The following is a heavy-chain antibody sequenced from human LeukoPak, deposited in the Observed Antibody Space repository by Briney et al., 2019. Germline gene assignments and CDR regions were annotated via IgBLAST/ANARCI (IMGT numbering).Heavy chain of an antibody. CDR3: AKGYQLPSDY. J-gene: IGHJ4*02. D-gene: IGHD2-2*01. V-gene: IGHV3-53*01. CDR2: IYSDGNT. CDR1: GFIVSSNY. Sequence: PGGSLRLSCAASGFIVSSNYMSWVRQAPGKGLEWVSVIYSDGNTYYADSVKGRFTISRDNSKNTLYLQMNSLRAEDTAVYYCAKGYQLPSDYWGQGTLVTVSS.